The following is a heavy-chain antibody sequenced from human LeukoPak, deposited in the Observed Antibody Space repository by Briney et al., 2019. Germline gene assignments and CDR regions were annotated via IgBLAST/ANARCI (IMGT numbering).Heavy chain of an antibody. CDR1: GYTFTGYY. V-gene: IGHV1-2*02. CDR2: INPNSGGT. Sequence: GASVKVSCKASGYTFTGYYMHWVRQAPGQGLEWMGWINPNSGGTNYAQKFQGRVTITRDTSASTAYMELSSLRSEDTAVYYCARDRSILWFGELTPGFDIWGQGTMVTVSS. CDR3: ARDRSILWFGELTPGFDI. J-gene: IGHJ3*02. D-gene: IGHD3-10*01.